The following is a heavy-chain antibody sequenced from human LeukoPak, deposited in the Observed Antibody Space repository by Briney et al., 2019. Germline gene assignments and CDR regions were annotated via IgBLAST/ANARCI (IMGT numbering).Heavy chain of an antibody. V-gene: IGHV5-51*01. CDR3: ARLGSYGLIYFDY. Sequence: GESLQISCEGSGYTFTSYWIAWVRQLPGKGLEWMGIIYPGDSDTRYSPSFQGQVTISADKSISTAYLQWSSLKASDTAMYYCARLGSYGLIYFDYWGQGTLVTVSS. CDR1: GYTFTSYW. J-gene: IGHJ4*02. D-gene: IGHD5-18*01. CDR2: IYPGDSDT.